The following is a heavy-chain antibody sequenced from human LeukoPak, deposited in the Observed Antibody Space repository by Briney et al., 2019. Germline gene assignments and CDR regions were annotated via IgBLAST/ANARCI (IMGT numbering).Heavy chain of an antibody. CDR3: ARVPYSSGWYAVWYFDP. V-gene: IGHV3-21*01. CDR2: ISSSSSYI. CDR1: GFTFSSYS. D-gene: IGHD6-19*01. Sequence: PGGSLRLSCAASGFTFSSYSMNWVRQAPGKGLEWVSSISSSSSYIYYADSVKGRFTISRDNAKNSLYLQMNSLRAEDTAVYYCARVPYSSGWYAVWYFDPWGRGTLVTVSS. J-gene: IGHJ2*01.